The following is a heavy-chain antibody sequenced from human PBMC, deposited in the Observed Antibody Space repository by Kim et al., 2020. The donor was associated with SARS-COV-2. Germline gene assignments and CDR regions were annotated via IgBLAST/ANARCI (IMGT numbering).Heavy chain of an antibody. CDR2: ISSSSSYI. CDR1: GFTFSNYS. J-gene: IGHJ6*02. D-gene: IGHD2-15*01. CDR3: ARDSGGSWQYYFYYGMDV. Sequence: GGSLRLSCAASGFTFSNYSMNWVRQAPGKGLEWVSSISSSSSYIYYADSVKGRFTISRDNAKNSLYLHMNSLRAEDTAVYYCARDSGGSWQYYFYYGMDVWGQGTTVTVSS. V-gene: IGHV3-21*01.